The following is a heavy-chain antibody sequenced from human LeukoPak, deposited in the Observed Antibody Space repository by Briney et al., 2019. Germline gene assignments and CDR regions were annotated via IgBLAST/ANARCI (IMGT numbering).Heavy chain of an antibody. Sequence: GASVKVSCKASGYTFTGYYMHWVQQAPGQGLEWMGWINPNSGGTNYAQKFQGRVTMTRDTSISTAYMELSRLRSDDTAVYYCARKYIVANHDAFDIWGQGTMVTVSS. D-gene: IGHD5-12*01. CDR2: INPNSGGT. V-gene: IGHV1-2*02. CDR3: ARKYIVANHDAFDI. CDR1: GYTFTGYY. J-gene: IGHJ3*02.